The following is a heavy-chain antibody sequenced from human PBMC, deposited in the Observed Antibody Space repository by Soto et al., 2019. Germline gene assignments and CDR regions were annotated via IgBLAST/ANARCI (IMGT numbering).Heavy chain of an antibody. D-gene: IGHD3-10*01. V-gene: IGHV3-23*01. J-gene: IGHJ4*02. CDR3: AKEPHPMVRSRYCDY. CDR1: GFTFSSYA. Sequence: EVQLLESGGGLVQPGGSLRLSCAASGFTFSSYAMSWVRQAPGKGLEWVSAISGSGGSTYYADSVKGRFTISRDNSKNTRYLQMNSRRAEDKAVYYCAKEPHPMVRSRYCDYWGQGTLGTVSS. CDR2: ISGSGGST.